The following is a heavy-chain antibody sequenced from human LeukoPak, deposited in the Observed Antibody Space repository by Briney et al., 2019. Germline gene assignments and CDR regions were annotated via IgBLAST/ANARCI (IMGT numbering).Heavy chain of an antibody. V-gene: IGHV4-59*01. D-gene: IGHD1-7*01. CDR3: ARGELNAGIFAAP. Sequence: TSETLSLTCTVSGGSTSSSYWSWTRQPPGKGLEWIGYIYYSGSTKYNPSLWRRATISVDTSKNLFSLNLSSVTAADTAVYYCARGELNAGIFAAPWGQATLDTVSS. J-gene: IGHJ5*02. CDR2: IYYSGST. CDR1: GGSTSSSY.